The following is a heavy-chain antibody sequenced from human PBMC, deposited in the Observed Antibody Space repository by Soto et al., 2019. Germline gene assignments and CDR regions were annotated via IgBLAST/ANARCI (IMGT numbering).Heavy chain of an antibody. CDR3: ARASHYDSSGYRFDY. J-gene: IGHJ4*02. V-gene: IGHV1-46*03. Sequence: QVQLVQSGAEVKKPGASVKVSCKASGYTFTSYYMHWVRQAPGQGLEWMGIINPSGGSTSYAQKFQGRVTMTRDTSTSTVYMELSSLRSEDTAVYNCARASHYDSSGYRFDYWGQGTLVTVSS. CDR1: GYTFTSYY. CDR2: INPSGGST. D-gene: IGHD3-22*01.